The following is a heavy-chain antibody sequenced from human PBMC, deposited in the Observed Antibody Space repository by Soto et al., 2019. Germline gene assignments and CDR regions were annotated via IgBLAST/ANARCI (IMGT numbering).Heavy chain of an antibody. J-gene: IGHJ4*02. CDR1: GFTFSSYG. V-gene: IGHV3-30*18. D-gene: IGHD5-18*01. Sequence: QVQLVESGGGVVQPGRSLRLSCAASGFTFSSYGMHWVRQAPGTGLEWVAVISYDGSNKYYADSVKGRFTISRDNSKNPLYLQMNSLRAEDTAVYYCAKDGVRGYSYPGYWGQGTLVTVSS. CDR3: AKDGVRGYSYPGY. CDR2: ISYDGSNK.